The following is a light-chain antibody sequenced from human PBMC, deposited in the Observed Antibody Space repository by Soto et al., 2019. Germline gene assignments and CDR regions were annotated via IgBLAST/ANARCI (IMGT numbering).Light chain of an antibody. CDR2: AAS. J-gene: IGKJ5*01. CDR3: QQRGSYPIT. CDR1: QGISSY. Sequence: HLTQSPSSLSASVGDRVTITCRASQGISSYFAWYQQQPGKAPKLLIYAASTLQTRVPSRFSGSGSGTYFTLTISSLKPEDFATYYCQQRGSYPITFGQGTRMEIK. V-gene: IGKV1-9*01.